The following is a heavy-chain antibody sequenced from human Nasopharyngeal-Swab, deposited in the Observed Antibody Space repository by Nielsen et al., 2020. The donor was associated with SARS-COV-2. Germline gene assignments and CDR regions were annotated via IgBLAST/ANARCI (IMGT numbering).Heavy chain of an antibody. CDR2: IWYDGSNK. J-gene: IGHJ4*02. D-gene: IGHD6-13*01. Sequence: GESLKISCAASGFTFSSYGMHWVRQAPGKGLEWVAVIWYDGSNKYYADSVKGRFTISRDNSKNTLYLQMNSLRAEDPAVYYCARGRSSSWEDYFDYWGQGTLVTVSS. V-gene: IGHV3-33*01. CDR1: GFTFSSYG. CDR3: ARGRSSSWEDYFDY.